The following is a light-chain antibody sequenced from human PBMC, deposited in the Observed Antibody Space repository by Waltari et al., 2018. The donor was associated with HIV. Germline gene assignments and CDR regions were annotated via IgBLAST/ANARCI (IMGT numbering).Light chain of an antibody. CDR1: SSDVGGYNY. Sequence: QSALTQPPSASGSPGQSVTISCTGTSSDVGGYNYVSWYQQHPGKAPKLMIHEDSKRPSGIPERFSGSSSGTMATLTISGAQVEDEADYYCYSIDSSGNHRVFGGWTKLTVL. CDR3: YSIDSSGNHRV. CDR2: EDS. J-gene: IGLJ2*01. V-gene: IGLV2-8*01.